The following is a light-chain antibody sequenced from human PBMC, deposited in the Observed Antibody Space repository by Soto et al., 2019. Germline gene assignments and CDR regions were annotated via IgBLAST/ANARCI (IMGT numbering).Light chain of an antibody. Sequence: SYELTQPPSVPVALGQTATITCGGNNLGSKGVHWYQQRPGQAPVLVVSDDSDRPAGIPERFSGSNSGNTATLSINRVEAGDEADYYCQVWDSSSDHWVFGGGTKLTVL. V-gene: IGLV3-21*02. CDR3: QVWDSSSDHWV. CDR1: NLGSKG. CDR2: DDS. J-gene: IGLJ3*02.